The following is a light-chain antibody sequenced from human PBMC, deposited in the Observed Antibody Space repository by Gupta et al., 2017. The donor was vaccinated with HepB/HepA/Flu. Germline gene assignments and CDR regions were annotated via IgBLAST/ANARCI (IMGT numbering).Light chain of an antibody. Sequence: SYVLTQPPSVSVAPGKTATITCDGNNIRSKSVHWYQQKPGQAPVLVVYDDSDRPSGIPERISGYNSGNTATLKISTVEAGDEADDHCQVWDSSSEHWVFGEGTKLTVL. CDR3: QVWDSSSEHWV. CDR1: NIRSKS. CDR2: DDS. V-gene: IGLV3-21*03. J-gene: IGLJ3*02.